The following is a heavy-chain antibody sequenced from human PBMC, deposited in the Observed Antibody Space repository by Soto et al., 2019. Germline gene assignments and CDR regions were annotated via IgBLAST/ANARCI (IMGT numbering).Heavy chain of an antibody. CDR3: ARDLSGFDP. J-gene: IGHJ5*02. Sequence: XSVQVSFNSSAYTFTSYAIHYVRHPPGQRLEWMGWINAGNGNTKHSQRVQGRVTITRDTSANTAYMEMSSLRSEDTAVYYCARDLSGFDPWGQGTMVTVS. CDR1: AYTFTSYA. V-gene: IGHV1-3*01. CDR2: INAGNGNT.